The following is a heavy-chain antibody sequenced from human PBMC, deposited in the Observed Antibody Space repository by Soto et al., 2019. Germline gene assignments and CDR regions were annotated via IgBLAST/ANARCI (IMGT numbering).Heavy chain of an antibody. D-gene: IGHD2-2*01. V-gene: IGHV1-69*13. Sequence: SVKVSCKASGGTFSSYAISWVRQAPGQGLEWMGGIIPIFGTANYAKKFQGRVTITADESTSTAYMELSSLRSEDTAVYYCARDLGYCSSTSCLGTYNWFYPWGEGTLVTVSS. CDR1: GGTFSSYA. J-gene: IGHJ5*02. CDR2: IIPIFGTA. CDR3: ARDLGYCSSTSCLGTYNWFYP.